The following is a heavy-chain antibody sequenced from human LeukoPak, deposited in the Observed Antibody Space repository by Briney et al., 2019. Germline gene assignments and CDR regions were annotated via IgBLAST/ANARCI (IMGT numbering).Heavy chain of an antibody. J-gene: IGHJ4*02. Sequence: PSETLSLTCTVSGGSISRYYWSWIRQPPGKGLEWVSYISSSSSTIYYADSVKGRFTISRDNAKNSLYLQMNSLRAKDTAVYYCARATVVGATEFDYWGQGTLVTVSS. V-gene: IGHV3-48*01. CDR1: GGSISRYY. D-gene: IGHD1-26*01. CDR3: ARATVVGATEFDY. CDR2: ISSSSSTI.